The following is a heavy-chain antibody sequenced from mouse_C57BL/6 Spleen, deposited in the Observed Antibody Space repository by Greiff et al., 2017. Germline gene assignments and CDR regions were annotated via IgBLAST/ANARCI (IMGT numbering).Heavy chain of an antibody. Sequence: VQLQQSGAELVRPGTSVTVSCKASGYAFTNYLIEWVKQRPGQGLEWIGVINPGSGGTNYNEKFKGKATLTADKSSSTAYMQLSSLTSEDSAVYFCARYYDYGDWYFDVWGTGTTVTVSS. CDR2: INPGSGGT. CDR3: ARYYDYGDWYFDV. D-gene: IGHD2-4*01. J-gene: IGHJ1*03. CDR1: GYAFTNYL. V-gene: IGHV1-54*01.